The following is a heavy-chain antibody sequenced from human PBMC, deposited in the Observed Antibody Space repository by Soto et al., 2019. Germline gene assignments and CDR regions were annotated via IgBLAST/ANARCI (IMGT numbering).Heavy chain of an antibody. D-gene: IGHD5-12*01. Sequence: SVKVSCKASGGTFSSYAISWVRQAPGQGLEWMGGIIPILGTANYAQKFQGRVTITADESTSTAYMELSSLRSEDTAVYYCARERMVATISGYFDYWGQGTLVTVSS. CDR2: IIPILGTA. CDR3: ARERMVATISGYFDY. V-gene: IGHV1-69*13. CDR1: GGTFSSYA. J-gene: IGHJ4*02.